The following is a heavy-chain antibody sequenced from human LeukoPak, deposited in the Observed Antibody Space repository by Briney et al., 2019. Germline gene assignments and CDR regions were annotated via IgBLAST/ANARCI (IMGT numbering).Heavy chain of an antibody. J-gene: IGHJ6*03. CDR2: IYISGTT. CDR1: GGSISNYY. Sequence: PSETLSLTCTVSGGSISNYYWSWIRQPAGKGLEWIGRIYISGTTNYNPSLKSRVTMSVDTSKNQFSLKLTSVTAADTAVYYCARGSSITIFGVVNFYYMDVWGRGTTVTASS. V-gene: IGHV4-4*07. CDR3: ARGSSITIFGVVNFYYMDV. D-gene: IGHD3-3*01.